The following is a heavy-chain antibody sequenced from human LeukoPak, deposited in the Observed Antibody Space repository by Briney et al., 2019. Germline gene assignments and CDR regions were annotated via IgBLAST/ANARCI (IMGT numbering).Heavy chain of an antibody. Sequence: SETLSLTCTVSGGSISSGGYYWSWIRQHPGKGLEWIGYIYYSGSTYYNPSLKSRVTISVDTSKNQFSLKLSSVTAADTAVYYCARAPHIVVVRPWYHFDYWGQGTLVTVSS. J-gene: IGHJ4*02. V-gene: IGHV4-31*03. CDR1: GGSISSGGYY. CDR2: IYYSGST. CDR3: ARAPHIVVVRPWYHFDY. D-gene: IGHD2-21*01.